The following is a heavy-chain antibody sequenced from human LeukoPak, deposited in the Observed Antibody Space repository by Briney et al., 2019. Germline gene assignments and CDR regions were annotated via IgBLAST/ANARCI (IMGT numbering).Heavy chain of an antibody. CDR2: VSGNGDTT. CDR3: AKDFKDGSGSYRYYYFYYGMDV. V-gene: IGHV3-23*01. Sequence: GGSLRLSCAASGFPFSSYAMNWVRQAPGKGLGWVSTVSGNGDTTYYADSVKGRFTISRDNSKNTLSLQMNSLRAEDTAIYYCAKDFKDGSGSYRYYYFYYGMDVWGQGTMVTVSS. J-gene: IGHJ6*02. CDR1: GFPFSSYA. D-gene: IGHD3-10*01.